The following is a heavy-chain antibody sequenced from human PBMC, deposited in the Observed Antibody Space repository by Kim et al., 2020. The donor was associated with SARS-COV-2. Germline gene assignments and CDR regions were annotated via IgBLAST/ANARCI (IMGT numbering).Heavy chain of an antibody. CDR2: FDPEDGET. CDR3: ATDIPGYDFWSGYEPG. D-gene: IGHD3-3*01. J-gene: IGHJ4*02. Sequence: ASVKVSCKVSGYTLTELSMHWVRQAPGKGLEWMGGFDPEDGETIYAQKFQGRVTMTEDTSTDTAYMELSSLRSEDTAVYYCATDIPGYDFWSGYEPGWGQGTLVTVSS. V-gene: IGHV1-24*01. CDR1: GYTLTELS.